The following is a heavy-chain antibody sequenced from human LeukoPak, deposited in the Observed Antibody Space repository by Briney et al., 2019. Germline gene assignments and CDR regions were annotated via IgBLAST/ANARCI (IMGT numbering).Heavy chain of an antibody. Sequence: SETLSLTCTVSGYSISSGYYWGWIRQPPGKGLEWIGSIYHSGSTYYNPSLKSRVTISVDTAKNQFSLKLSSVTAADTAVYYCARVLLWGMFDPWGQGTLVTVSS. CDR1: GYSISSGYY. D-gene: IGHD3-16*01. CDR2: IYHSGST. CDR3: ARVLLWGMFDP. J-gene: IGHJ5*02. V-gene: IGHV4-38-2*02.